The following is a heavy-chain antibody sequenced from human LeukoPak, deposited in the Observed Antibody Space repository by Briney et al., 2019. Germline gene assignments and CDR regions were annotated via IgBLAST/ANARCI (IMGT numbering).Heavy chain of an antibody. CDR3: ARHSEDYGDFPSHFDY. V-gene: IGHV4-59*08. J-gene: IGHJ4*02. Sequence: SETLSLTCTISGGSISSYYWSWIRQSPGKGLEWIGYIYHSGSTNYNPSLKSRVTISVDTSKNQFSLKVSPVTAADTAVYYCARHSEDYGDFPSHFDYWGQGALVTVSS. CDR2: IYHSGST. CDR1: GGSISSYY. D-gene: IGHD4-17*01.